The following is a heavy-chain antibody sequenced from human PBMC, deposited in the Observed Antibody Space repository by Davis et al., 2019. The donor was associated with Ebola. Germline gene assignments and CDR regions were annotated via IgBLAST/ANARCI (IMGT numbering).Heavy chain of an antibody. Sequence: SQTLSLTCRVSGGSVGSDYWSWIRQSPGKGLEWIAFISNGGRTIYNPSLRGRVTISIDTSKNQFSLKLSSVTAADTAVYYCARDRIAVAGSRAFDIWGQGTMVTVSS. CDR3: ARDRIAVAGSRAFDI. D-gene: IGHD6-19*01. CDR1: GGSVGSDY. J-gene: IGHJ3*02. V-gene: IGHV4-59*02. CDR2: ISNGGRT.